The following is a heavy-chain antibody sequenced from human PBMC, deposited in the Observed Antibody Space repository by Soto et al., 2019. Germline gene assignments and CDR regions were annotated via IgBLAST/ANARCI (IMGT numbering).Heavy chain of an antibody. J-gene: IGHJ6*03. CDR3: ARIASSCGGSCYSKVLGYYYYYYMDV. CDR2: IYYSGST. D-gene: IGHD2-15*01. CDR1: GGSISSYY. V-gene: IGHV4-59*01. Sequence: PSETLSLTCTVSGGSISSYYWSWIRQPPGKGLEWIGYIYYSGSTNYNPSLKSRVTISVDTSKNQFSLKLSSVTAADTAVYYCARIASSCGGSCYSKVLGYYYYYYMDVWGKGTTVTVSS.